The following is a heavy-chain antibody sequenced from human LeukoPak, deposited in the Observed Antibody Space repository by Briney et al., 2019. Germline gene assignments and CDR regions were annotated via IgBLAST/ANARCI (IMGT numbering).Heavy chain of an antibody. CDR2: IYYNGNTY. J-gene: IGHJ4*02. Sequence: PSETLSLTCTVSGGSIISSSYYWGWLRQPPGKGLEWIGTIYYNGNTYYYNPSLKSRVTISVDTSKNQFSLKLSSVTAADTAVYYCARTSLWFGELLVDYWGQGTLVTVSS. CDR1: GGSIISSSYY. V-gene: IGHV4-39*01. D-gene: IGHD3-10*01. CDR3: ARTSLWFGELLVDY.